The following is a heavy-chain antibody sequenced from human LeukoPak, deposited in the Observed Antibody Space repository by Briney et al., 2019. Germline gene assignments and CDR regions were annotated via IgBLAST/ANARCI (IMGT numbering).Heavy chain of an antibody. D-gene: IGHD3-9*01. CDR3: ARDSNVLRYFDWLSQGDWFDP. CDR1: GFTFSSYS. CDR2: ISSSSSYI. J-gene: IGHJ5*02. V-gene: IGHV3-21*01. Sequence: GGSLRLSCAVSGFTFSSYSMNWVRQAPGKGLEWVSSISSSSSYIYYADSVKGRFTISRDNAKNSLYLQMNSLRAEDTAVYYCARDSNVLRYFDWLSQGDWFDPWGQGTLVTVSS.